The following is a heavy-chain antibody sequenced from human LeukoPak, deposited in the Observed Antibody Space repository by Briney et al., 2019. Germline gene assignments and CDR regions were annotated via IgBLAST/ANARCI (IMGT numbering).Heavy chain of an antibody. CDR1: GFTFDDYG. CDR2: TSSSDAGT. CDR3: AKDYSSSWYYLPGFVDY. V-gene: IGHV3-23*01. Sequence: GGSLRLSCAASGFTFDDYGMSWVRQAPGKGLEWVAATSSSDAGTYHADSVRGRFTISRDNSKNTLYLQMNSLRAEDAAVYYCAKDYSSSWYYLPGFVDYWGQGTLVTVSS. J-gene: IGHJ4*02. D-gene: IGHD6-13*01.